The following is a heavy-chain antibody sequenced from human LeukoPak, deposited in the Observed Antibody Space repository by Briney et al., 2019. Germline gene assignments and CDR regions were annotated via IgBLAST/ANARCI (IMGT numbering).Heavy chain of an antibody. J-gene: IGHJ3*02. CDR3: ARGDDTDAFDI. CDR1: GGSISSYY. V-gene: IGHV4-59*01. CDR2: IYYSGST. Sequence: SETLSLTCTVSGGSISSYYWSWIRQPPGKGLEWIGYIYYSGSTNYNPSLKSRVTISVDTSKDQFSLKLSSVTAADTAVYYCARGDDTDAFDIWGQGTMVTVSS. D-gene: IGHD3-22*01.